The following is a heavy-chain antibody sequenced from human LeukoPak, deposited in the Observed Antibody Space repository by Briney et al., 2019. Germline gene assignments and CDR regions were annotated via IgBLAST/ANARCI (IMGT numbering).Heavy chain of an antibody. J-gene: IGHJ1*01. CDR2: ISYDGGKQ. CDR3: AKDPAVGGTAEYFQH. Sequence: ARVALRLSCSAPGLTFIGSDMHTVPQTPAKGLERVATISYDGGKQTYAAAVHGRFTVSRDNPQNTLHLQMDSLRAEDTAVYYCAKDPAVGGTAEYFQHWGQGTLVTVSS. D-gene: IGHD1-26*01. V-gene: IGHV3-30*18. CDR1: GLTFIGSD.